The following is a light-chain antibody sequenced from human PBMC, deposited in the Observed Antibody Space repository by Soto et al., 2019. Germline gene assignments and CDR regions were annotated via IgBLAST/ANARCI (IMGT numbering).Light chain of an antibody. CDR3: QQSFSKFLYT. Sequence: DIQMTQSPSSLSASVGDRVTITCRASQSISSYLNWYQQKPGKAPKPLIYAASSLQSGVPSRFSGSGSGTDFTLTISSLQPEDFATYYCQQSFSKFLYTFGQGTKLEIK. CDR1: QSISSY. J-gene: IGKJ2*01. V-gene: IGKV1-39*01. CDR2: AAS.